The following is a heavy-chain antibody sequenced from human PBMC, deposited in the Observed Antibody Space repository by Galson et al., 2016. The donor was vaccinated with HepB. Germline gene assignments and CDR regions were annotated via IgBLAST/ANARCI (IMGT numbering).Heavy chain of an antibody. Sequence: SLRLSCAASGFTFRSYGMSWVRQAPGKGLEWVSAISGGGGSTYYADSVRGRFSISRDNSKNTVYLQLKSLSAEDTAIYYCAKDRENYYDTSGFSGNDYWGQGTLVTVSS. CDR1: GFTFRSYG. J-gene: IGHJ4*02. V-gene: IGHV3-23*01. D-gene: IGHD3-22*01. CDR3: AKDRENYYDTSGFSGNDY. CDR2: ISGGGGST.